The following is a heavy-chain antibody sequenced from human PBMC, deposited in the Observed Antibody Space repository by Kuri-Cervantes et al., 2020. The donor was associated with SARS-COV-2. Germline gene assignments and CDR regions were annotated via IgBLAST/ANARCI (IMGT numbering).Heavy chain of an antibody. V-gene: IGHV3-49*04. CDR1: GFTFGDYA. J-gene: IGHJ4*02. CDR2: IRSKAYGGTT. Sequence: GESLKISCTASGFTFGDYAMSWVRQAPGKGLEWVGFIRSKAYGGTTEYAASVKGRFTISRDDSKSIAYLQMNSLRTEDTAVYYCAKYTAYYFDYWSQGTLVTVSS. D-gene: IGHD2-2*02. CDR3: AKYTAYYFDY.